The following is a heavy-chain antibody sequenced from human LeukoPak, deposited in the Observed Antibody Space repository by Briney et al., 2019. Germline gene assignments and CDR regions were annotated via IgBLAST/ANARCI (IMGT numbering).Heavy chain of an antibody. J-gene: IGHJ4*02. CDR1: GLTFSSYG. V-gene: IGHV3-23*01. D-gene: IGHD3-22*01. CDR2: ISGSGGST. Sequence: GGSLRLSCAASGLTFSSYGMSWVRQAPGKGLEWVSAISGSGGSTYYADSVKGRFTISRDNSKNTLYLQMNSLRAEDTAVYYCAKGSNRAGYYYDSSGYYDFDYWGQGTLVTVSS. CDR3: AKGSNRAGYYYDSSGYYDFDY.